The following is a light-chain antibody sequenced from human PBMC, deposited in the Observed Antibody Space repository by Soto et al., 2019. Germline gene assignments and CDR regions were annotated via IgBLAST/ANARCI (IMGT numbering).Light chain of an antibody. CDR3: QQYSSYWT. V-gene: IGKV1-5*01. Sequence: DIQMTQAASTLTASVADRVSITCRASQSISRWLSWYQQKPGKAPKLLIHDATSLESGVPSRFSGSGSGTEFTLTISSLQPDDFATYYCQQYSSYWTFAQGTKVDIK. CDR2: DAT. J-gene: IGKJ1*01. CDR1: QSISRW.